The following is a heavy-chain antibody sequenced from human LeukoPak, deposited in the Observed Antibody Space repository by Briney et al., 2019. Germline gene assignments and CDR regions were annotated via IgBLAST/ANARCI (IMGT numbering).Heavy chain of an antibody. Sequence: GGSLRLSCAASGFTFTSHWMNWVRQAPGKGLEWVANINEDGSQKYYVDSVKGRFTISRDSSKNTLFLQMNRLRPEDAAVYYCAKAPVTTCRGAYCYPFDYWGQGTLVTVSS. J-gene: IGHJ4*02. CDR2: INEDGSQK. D-gene: IGHD2-21*01. CDR1: GFTFTSHW. CDR3: AKAPVTTCRGAYCYPFDY. V-gene: IGHV3-7*03.